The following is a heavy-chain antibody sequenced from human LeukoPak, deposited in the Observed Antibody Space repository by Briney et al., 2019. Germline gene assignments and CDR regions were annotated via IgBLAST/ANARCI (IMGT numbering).Heavy chain of an antibody. J-gene: IGHJ4*02. CDR1: GFTFSSYG. CDR3: ASHHPQFRYFDY. V-gene: IGHV3-33*08. Sequence: PGRSLRLSCADSGFTFSSYGMHWVRQAPGKGLEWVAVIWYDGSNKYYAGSVKGRFTISRDNSKNTLYLQMNSLRAEDTAVYYCASHHPQFRYFDYWGQGTLVTVSS. CDR2: IWYDGSNK.